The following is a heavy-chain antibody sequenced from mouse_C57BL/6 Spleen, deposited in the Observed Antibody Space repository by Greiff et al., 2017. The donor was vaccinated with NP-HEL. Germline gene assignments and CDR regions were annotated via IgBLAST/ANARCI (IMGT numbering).Heavy chain of an antibody. CDR1: GFSFNTYA. V-gene: IGHV10-1*01. J-gene: IGHJ3*01. CDR2: IRSKSNNYAT. CDR3: VINGNYPFAY. Sequence: EVKLVESGGGLVQPKGSLKLSCAASGFSFNTYAMNWVRQAPGKGLEWVARIRSKSNNYATYYADSVKDRFTISRDDSESMLYLQMNNLKTEDTAMYYCVINGNYPFAYWGQGTLVTVSA. D-gene: IGHD2-1*01.